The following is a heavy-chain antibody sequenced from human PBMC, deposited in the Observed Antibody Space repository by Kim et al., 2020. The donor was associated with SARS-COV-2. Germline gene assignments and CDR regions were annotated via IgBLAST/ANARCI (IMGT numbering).Heavy chain of an antibody. CDR3: ARLMDWFDP. D-gene: IGHD2-8*01. J-gene: IGHJ5*02. V-gene: IGHV4-59*01. CDR1: GGSISSYY. CDR2: IYYSGST. Sequence: SETLSLTCTVSGGSISSYYWSWIRQPPGKGLEWIGYIYYSGSTNYNPSLKSRVTISVDTSKNQFSLKLSSVTAADTAVYYCARLMDWFDPWGQGTLVTVSS.